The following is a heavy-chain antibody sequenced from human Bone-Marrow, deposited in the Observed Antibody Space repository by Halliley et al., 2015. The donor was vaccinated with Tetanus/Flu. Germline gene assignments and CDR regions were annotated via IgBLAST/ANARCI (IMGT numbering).Heavy chain of an antibody. D-gene: IGHD5-18*01. J-gene: IGHJ4*02. CDR2: ISRSSSFI. CDR3: VRAPVDAAYYFDY. V-gene: IGHV3-21*01. Sequence: WVSSISRSSSFIYYADSVKGRFTISRDNAKSSVYLQMNSLRADDTAVYYCVRAPVDAAYYFDYWGRGTLVTVSS.